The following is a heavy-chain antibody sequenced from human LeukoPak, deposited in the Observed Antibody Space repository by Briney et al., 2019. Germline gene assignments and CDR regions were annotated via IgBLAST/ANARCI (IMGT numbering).Heavy chain of an antibody. CDR3: ARDFQGLGPDY. V-gene: IGHV1-18*01. Sequence: ASVKVSCKASGYSFISYGTSWVRQAPGQGLEWMGWISAYNGNINYAQKLQGRVTMTTDTSTSTAYMELRSLRSDDTAVYYCARDFQGLGPDYWGQGTLVTVSS. CDR1: GYSFISYG. CDR2: ISAYNGNI. D-gene: IGHD3/OR15-3a*01. J-gene: IGHJ4*02.